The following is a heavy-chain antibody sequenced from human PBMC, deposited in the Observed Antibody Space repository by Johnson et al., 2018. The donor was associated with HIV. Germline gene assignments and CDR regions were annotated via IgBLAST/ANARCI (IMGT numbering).Heavy chain of an antibody. J-gene: IGHJ3*01. CDR3: ARDYNGVFDV. D-gene: IGHD5-24*01. V-gene: IGHV3-48*03. Sequence: VQLVESGGGVVQPGRSLRLSCAASGFTFSSYAMHWIRQPPGKWLEWVSYISSSASTIYYADSVRGRFAISRDNVKNSLYLQMNSLRAEDTAVYYCARDYNGVFDVWGQGTLVTVSS. CDR1: GFTFSSYA. CDR2: ISSSASTI.